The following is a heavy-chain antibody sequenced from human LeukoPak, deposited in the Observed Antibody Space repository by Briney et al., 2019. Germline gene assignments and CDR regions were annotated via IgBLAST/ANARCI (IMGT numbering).Heavy chain of an antibody. J-gene: IGHJ3*02. CDR1: GGSISSYY. CDR3: ARPAAQTPYDAFDI. V-gene: IGHV4-59*01. D-gene: IGHD6-13*01. CDR2: IYYSGST. Sequence: PSETLSLTCTVSGGSISSYYWSWIWQPPGKGLEWIGYIYYSGSTNYNPSLKSRVTISVDTSKNQFSLKLSSVTAADTAVYYCARPAAQTPYDAFDIWGQGTMVTVSS.